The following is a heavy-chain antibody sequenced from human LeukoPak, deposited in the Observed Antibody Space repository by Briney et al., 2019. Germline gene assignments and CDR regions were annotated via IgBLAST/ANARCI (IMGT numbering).Heavy chain of an antibody. J-gene: IGHJ5*02. D-gene: IGHD6-13*01. V-gene: IGHV4-34*01. CDR2: INHSVST. Sequence: SESLSLTCAVDGGSFSGYYWSWIRQPPGEGREWIGEINHSVSTNYTPPLKSRVTISVETSNNQFSLKLSSLTAPDRAVYYCARGRGRYSSSWPGNWFDPWGQGTLVTVSS. CDR1: GGSFSGYY. CDR3: ARGRGRYSSSWPGNWFDP.